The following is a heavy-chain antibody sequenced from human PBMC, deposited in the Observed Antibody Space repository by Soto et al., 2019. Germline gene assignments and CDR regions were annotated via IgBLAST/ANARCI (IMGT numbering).Heavy chain of an antibody. CDR1: CGSGSRVGYS. V-gene: IGHV4-61*08. D-gene: IGHD3-10*01. CDR2: IYYSGST. J-gene: IGHJ4*02. Sequence: SXTLPLAVTVICGSGSRVGYSCRGLRQPPGKGLEWIGYIYYSGSTNYNPSLKSRVTISVDTSKNQFSLKLRSVTAADTAVYYCARANRGSGSYYTSGFDYWGQGTPVTVSS. CDR3: ARANRGSGSYYTSGFDY.